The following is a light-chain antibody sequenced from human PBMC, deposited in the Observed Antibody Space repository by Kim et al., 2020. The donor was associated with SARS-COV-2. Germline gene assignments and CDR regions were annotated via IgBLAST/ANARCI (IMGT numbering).Light chain of an antibody. V-gene: IGLV2-14*03. CDR3: SSFTTSATRV. J-gene: IGLJ6*01. CDR1: ASDIGAYDF. CDR2: DVS. Sequence: QSITTPCAGTASDIGAYDFVSWHQQHPGEAPTLIIFDVSKRPSGFPSHFSGSKSGNTASLTISELRADDEADYYCSSFTTSATRVFGGGTKVTVL.